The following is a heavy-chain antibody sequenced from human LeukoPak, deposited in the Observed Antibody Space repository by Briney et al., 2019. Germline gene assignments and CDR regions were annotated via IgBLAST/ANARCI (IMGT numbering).Heavy chain of an antibody. CDR3: AKDLKGSGSYYPRDAFDI. J-gene: IGHJ3*02. Sequence: GGSLRLSCAASGFTFSSYGMHWVRQAPGKGLEWVAFIRYDGSNKYYADSVKGRFTISRDNSKNTLYLQMSSLRAEDTAVYYCAKDLKGSGSYYPRDAFDIWGQGTMVTVSS. CDR2: IRYDGSNK. CDR1: GFTFSSYG. D-gene: IGHD3-10*01. V-gene: IGHV3-30*02.